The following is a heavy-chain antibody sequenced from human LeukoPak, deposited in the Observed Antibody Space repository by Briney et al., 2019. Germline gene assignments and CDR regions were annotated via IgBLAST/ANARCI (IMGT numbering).Heavy chain of an antibody. Sequence: GGSLRLSCAACGFTFSSYGMNWVRQAPGKGLEWVSSISGTSAYIYYADSVRGRFTISRDSAKNSLYLQMNSLRAEDTAVYYCARKLTGSFDIWGQGTMVTISS. J-gene: IGHJ3*02. CDR1: GFTFSSYG. V-gene: IGHV3-21*01. CDR2: ISGTSAYI. CDR3: ARKLTGSFDI. D-gene: IGHD7-27*01.